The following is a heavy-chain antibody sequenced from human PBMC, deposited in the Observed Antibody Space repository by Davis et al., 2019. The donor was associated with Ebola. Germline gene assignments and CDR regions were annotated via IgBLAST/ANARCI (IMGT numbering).Heavy chain of an antibody. J-gene: IGHJ3*02. CDR1: GFTFSSYA. CDR3: AKLVTTMVTQPFDI. D-gene: IGHD5-18*01. CDR2: ISYDGSNK. V-gene: IGHV3-30-3*02. Sequence: GESLKISCAASGFTFSSYAMHWVRQAPGKGLEWVAVISYDGSNKYYADSVKGRFTISRDNSKNTLYLQMNSLRAEDTAVYYCAKLVTTMVTQPFDIWGQGTMVTVFS.